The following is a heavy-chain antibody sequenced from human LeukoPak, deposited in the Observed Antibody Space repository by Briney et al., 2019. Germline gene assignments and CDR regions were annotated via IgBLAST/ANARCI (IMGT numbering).Heavy chain of an antibody. CDR2: ISSGDRT. V-gene: IGHV3-23*01. CDR1: GFTFSVYA. J-gene: IGHJ4*02. Sequence: RGGSLRLSCAASGFTFSVYAMNWVRQAPGKGLEWVAGISSGDRTFHAESVKGRFTISRDKSKDTLYLQMNSLRAEDTAVYYCAKDATASPYFHWFDNWGQGTQVIVSS. D-gene: IGHD3-9*01. CDR3: AKDATASPYFHWFDN.